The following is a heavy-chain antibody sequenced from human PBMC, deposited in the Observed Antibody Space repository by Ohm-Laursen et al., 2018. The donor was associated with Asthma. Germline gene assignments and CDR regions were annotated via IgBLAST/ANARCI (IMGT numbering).Heavy chain of an antibody. V-gene: IGHV4-4*02. CDR1: GGSISSSNW. CDR2: IYHSGST. CDR3: ARAYYDFWSGYPDFGDYYGMDV. Sequence: SETLSLTCAVSGGSISSSNWWSWVRQPPGKGLEWIGEIYHSGSTNYNPSLKSRVTISVDKSKNQFSLKLSSVTAADTAVYYCARAYYDFWSGYPDFGDYYGMDVWGQGTTVTVSS. J-gene: IGHJ6*02. D-gene: IGHD3-3*01.